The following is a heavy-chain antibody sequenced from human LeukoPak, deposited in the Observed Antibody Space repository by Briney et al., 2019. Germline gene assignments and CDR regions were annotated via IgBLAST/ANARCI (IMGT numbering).Heavy chain of an antibody. CDR2: IYHSGST. D-gene: IGHD3-22*01. V-gene: IGHV4-59*01. CDR1: GGSISNYY. Sequence: ASETLSLTCTVSGGSISNYYWSWIRQPPGKELEWIGYIYHSGSTNYNPSLKSRVTISQDTSKNQSSLKLSSVTAADTAVYYCARNADDSSSYPYFDYWGQGTLVTVSS. J-gene: IGHJ4*02. CDR3: ARNADDSSSYPYFDY.